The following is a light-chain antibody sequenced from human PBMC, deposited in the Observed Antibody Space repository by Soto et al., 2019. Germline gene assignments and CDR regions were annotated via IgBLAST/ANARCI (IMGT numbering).Light chain of an antibody. CDR3: HQFNSSPLT. Sequence: AIQLTQSPSSLSASVGDRVTITCRASQGISSALAWYQQKPGKAPKLLIYDASSLESGVPSRFSGSGSGADFTLTISRLQPVDFASDYCHQFNSSPLTVGGGTKVEIK. V-gene: IGKV1-13*02. CDR1: QGISSA. CDR2: DAS. J-gene: IGKJ4*02.